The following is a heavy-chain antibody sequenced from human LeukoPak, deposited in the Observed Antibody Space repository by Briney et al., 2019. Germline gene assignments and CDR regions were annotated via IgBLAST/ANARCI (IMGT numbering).Heavy chain of an antibody. CDR3: ARHSYGSGSYYYYYGMDV. CDR1: GYSFTSYW. D-gene: IGHD3-10*01. CDR2: IDPSDSYT. V-gene: IGHV5-10-1*01. Sequence: GESLRISCKGSGYSFTSYWISWVRQMPGKGLEWMGRIDPSDSYTNYSPSFQGHVTISADESISTAYLQWSSPKASDTAMYYCARHSYGSGSYYYYYGMDVWGKGTTVTVSS. J-gene: IGHJ6*04.